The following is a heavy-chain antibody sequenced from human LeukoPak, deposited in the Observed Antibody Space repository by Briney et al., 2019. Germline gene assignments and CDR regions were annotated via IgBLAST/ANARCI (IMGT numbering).Heavy chain of an antibody. J-gene: IGHJ3*02. CDR2: ISGSGGST. Sequence: GGSLRLSCAASGFTFNSYAMSWVRQAPGKGLEWVSAISGSGGSTYYADSVKGRSTISRDNSKNTLYLQMNSLRAEDTAVYYCAKGVRYRSSPRCAFDIWGQGTMVTVSS. CDR1: GFTFNSYA. V-gene: IGHV3-23*01. D-gene: IGHD1-26*01. CDR3: AKGVRYRSSPRCAFDI.